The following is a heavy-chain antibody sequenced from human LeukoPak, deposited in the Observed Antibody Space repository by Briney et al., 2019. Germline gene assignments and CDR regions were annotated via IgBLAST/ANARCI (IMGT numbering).Heavy chain of an antibody. CDR1: GGTFSSYA. CDR3: AREVVPNYFDY. CDR2: IIPILGIA. V-gene: IGHV1-69*04. J-gene: IGHJ4*02. Sequence: AASVNVSCKASGGTFSSYAISWVRQAPGQGLEWMGRIIPILGIANYAQKFQGRVTITADKSTSTAYMELSSLRSEDTAVYYCAREVVPNYFDYWGQGTLVTVSS.